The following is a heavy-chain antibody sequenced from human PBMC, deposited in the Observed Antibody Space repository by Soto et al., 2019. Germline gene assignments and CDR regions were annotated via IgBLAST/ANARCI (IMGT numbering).Heavy chain of an antibody. CDR1: GYTFTSYD. V-gene: IGHV1-8*01. CDR3: APYWRPGYYYGMDV. Sequence: ASVKVSCKASGYTFTSYDINWVRQATGQGLEWMGWMNPNSGNTGYAQKFQGRVTMTRNTSISTAYMELSSLRSEDTAVYYCAPYWRPGYYYGMDVWGQGTTVTVSS. D-gene: IGHD2-8*02. CDR2: MNPNSGNT. J-gene: IGHJ6*02.